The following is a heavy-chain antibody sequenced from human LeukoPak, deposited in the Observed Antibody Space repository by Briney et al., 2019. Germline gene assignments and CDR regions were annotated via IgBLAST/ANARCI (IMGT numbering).Heavy chain of an antibody. Sequence: PGGSLRLSCAASGFTFSSYSMNWVRQAPGKGLEWVSYISSSSSTIYYADSVKGRFTISRDNAKNSLYLQMNSLRAEDTAVYYCARLGVWFGELWDFDCWGQGTLVTVSS. CDR2: ISSSSSTI. CDR1: GFTFSSYS. J-gene: IGHJ4*02. D-gene: IGHD3-10*01. CDR3: ARLGVWFGELWDFDC. V-gene: IGHV3-48*01.